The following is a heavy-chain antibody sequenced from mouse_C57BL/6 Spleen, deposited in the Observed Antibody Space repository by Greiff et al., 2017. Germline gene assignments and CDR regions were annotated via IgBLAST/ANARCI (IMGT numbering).Heavy chain of an antibody. V-gene: IGHV1-9*01. CDR1: GYTFTGYW. CDR2: ILPGSGST. J-gene: IGHJ4*01. D-gene: IGHD1-1*01. Sequence: VKLMESGAELMKPGASVKLSCKATGYTFTGYWIEWVKQRPGHGLEWIGEILPGSGSTNYNEKFKGKATLTADTSSNTAYMQLSSLTTEDSAIYYCARGAITTVVATDYAMDYWGQGTSVTVSS. CDR3: ARGAITTVVATDYAMDY.